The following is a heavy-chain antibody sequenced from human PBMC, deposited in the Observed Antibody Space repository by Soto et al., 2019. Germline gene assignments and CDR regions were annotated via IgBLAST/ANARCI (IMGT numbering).Heavy chain of an antibody. D-gene: IGHD3-22*01. V-gene: IGHV4-4*07. Sequence: SETLSLTCTVSGGSISSYYWSWIRQPAGKGLEWIGRIYTSGSTNYNPSLKSRVTMSVDTSKNQFSLKLSSVTAADTAVYYCARGLRYYYDSSGYYYPWGQGTLVTVSS. CDR1: GGSISSYY. CDR2: IYTSGST. J-gene: IGHJ5*02. CDR3: ARGLRYYYDSSGYYYP.